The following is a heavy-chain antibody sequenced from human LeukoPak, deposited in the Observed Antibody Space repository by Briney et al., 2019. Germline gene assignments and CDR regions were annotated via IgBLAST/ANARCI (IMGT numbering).Heavy chain of an antibody. V-gene: IGHV3-74*01. CDR2: INTDGSNT. CDR1: GVTFSNYW. CDR3: ARDYSGGYSGY. Sequence: GGSLRLSCAASGVTFSNYWMHWVRQAPGEGLVWVSRINTDGSNTNYADSVKGRFTISRDNAKNTLYLQMSSLRAEDTAMYYCARDYSGGYSGYWGQETLVTVSS. D-gene: IGHD2-21*02. J-gene: IGHJ4*02.